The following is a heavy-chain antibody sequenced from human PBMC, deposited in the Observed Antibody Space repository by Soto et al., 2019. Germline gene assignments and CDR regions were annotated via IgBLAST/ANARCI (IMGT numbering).Heavy chain of an antibody. Sequence: EVQLVESGGGLVQPGGSLRLSCAASGFSLSGNWMSWVRQAPGKGLEWVANIRQDGREIFYVDSVKGRFTISRDNAQNSLFLQMNSLRDEDTAVYYCARNVDSRYGLDWGQGTLVTVSS. CDR3: ARNVDSRYGLD. CDR1: GFSLSGNW. V-gene: IGHV3-7*04. D-gene: IGHD3-22*01. J-gene: IGHJ4*02. CDR2: IRQDGREI.